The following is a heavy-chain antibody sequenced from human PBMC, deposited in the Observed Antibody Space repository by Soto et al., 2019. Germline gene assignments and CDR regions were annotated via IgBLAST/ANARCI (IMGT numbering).Heavy chain of an antibody. CDR1: GYSISSGYQ. J-gene: IGHJ5*02. V-gene: IGHV4-38-2*02. D-gene: IGHD3-10*01. CDR3: ARDFYGSRAAGWFDP. Sequence: SETLSLTCAVSGYSISSGYQWGWIRRPPGKGPEWIGSVYHDGRTRYNPPLESRVTISVDTSKNQFSLKLNSVTVADTAMYYCARDFYGSRAAGWFDPWGQGTLVTVSS. CDR2: VYHDGRT.